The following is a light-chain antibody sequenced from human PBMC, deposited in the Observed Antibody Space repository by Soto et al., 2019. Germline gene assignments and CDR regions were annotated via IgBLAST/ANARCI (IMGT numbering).Light chain of an antibody. CDR3: QQYVTSRPT. Sequence: EIVLTQSPGTLSLSPGERATLSCRASQSVSSNYLAWYQQKPGQAPRLLIYGASSRATGIPDRFSGSGSGTDFTLTISRLQPEDFAVYYCQQYVTSRPTFGQGTKVEIK. V-gene: IGKV3-20*01. CDR2: GAS. CDR1: QSVSSNY. J-gene: IGKJ1*01.